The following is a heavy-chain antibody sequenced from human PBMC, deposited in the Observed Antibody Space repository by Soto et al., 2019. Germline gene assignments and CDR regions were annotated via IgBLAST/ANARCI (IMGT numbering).Heavy chain of an antibody. CDR2: IYYSGST. CDR3: ARDRFHKRAAMVTGQDYYYYYMDV. J-gene: IGHJ6*03. CDR1: GGSISSYY. V-gene: IGHV4-59*01. Sequence: SETLSLTCTVSGGSISSYYWSWIRQPPGKGLEWIGYIYYSGSTNYNPSPKSRVTISVDTSKNQFSLKLSSVTAADTAVYYCARDRFHKRAAMVTGQDYYYYYMDVWGKGTTVTVSS. D-gene: IGHD5-18*01.